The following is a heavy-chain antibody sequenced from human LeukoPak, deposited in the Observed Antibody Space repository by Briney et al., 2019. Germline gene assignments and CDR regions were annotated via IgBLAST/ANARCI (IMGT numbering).Heavy chain of an antibody. J-gene: IGHJ3*02. D-gene: IGHD3-3*01. Sequence: PWGSLRLSCVASGFNFSSYAMHWVRQAPGEGLEWVGLISYGGIDKSYADSVKGRYTISRDSSKRTLYLQMNSLRAEDTAMYYCARESWSDSVAFDIWGLGTMVIVSS. CDR2: ISYGGIDK. CDR1: GFNFSSYA. V-gene: IGHV3-30*04. CDR3: ARESWSDSVAFDI.